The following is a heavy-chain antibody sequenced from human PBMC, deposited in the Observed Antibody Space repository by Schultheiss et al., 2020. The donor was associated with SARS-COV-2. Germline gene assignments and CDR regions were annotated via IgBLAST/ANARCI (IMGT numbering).Heavy chain of an antibody. CDR2: ISGSGGST. D-gene: IGHD6-19*01. Sequence: GGSLRLSCVASGCSFDDCAMHWVRQVPGKGLEWVSAISGSGGSTYYADSVKGRFTISRDNSRNTLFLQMHILKPEDTAVYYCAKGAVAGDDAFHLWGQGTMVTVSS. CDR3: AKGAVAGDDAFHL. V-gene: IGHV3-23*01. J-gene: IGHJ3*01. CDR1: GCSFDDCA.